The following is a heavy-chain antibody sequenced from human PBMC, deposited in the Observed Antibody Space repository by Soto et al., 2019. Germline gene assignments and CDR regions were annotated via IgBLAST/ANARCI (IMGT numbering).Heavy chain of an antibody. Sequence: QVQLVESGGGLVKPGGSLRLSCAASGFTFSDYHMSWSRQAPGKGLEWVSYISSSGSTIYYADSVKGRFTISRDNAKNSLYLQMNSLRAEDTAVYYCARARLGGSYPYYYYYGMDVWGQGTTVTVSS. V-gene: IGHV3-11*01. D-gene: IGHD1-26*01. CDR2: ISSSGSTI. J-gene: IGHJ6*02. CDR1: GFTFSDYH. CDR3: ARARLGGSYPYYYYYGMDV.